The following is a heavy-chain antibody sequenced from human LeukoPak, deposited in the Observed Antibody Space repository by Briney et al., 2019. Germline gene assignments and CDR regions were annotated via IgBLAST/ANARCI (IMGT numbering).Heavy chain of an antibody. J-gene: IGHJ5*02. CDR2: INYKGMT. CDR1: GDSLTTSGYY. Sequence: SETLSLTCSVSGDSLTTSGYYWAWLRRRPGKGLEWIGNINYKGMTAYNRSLMSRLTLSLDASRRQFSLDLRSVTAADTAIYYCARHIVGVRGEPYNCFDPWGQGSLVTVSS. D-gene: IGHD2-21*01. V-gene: IGHV4-39*07. CDR3: ARHIVGVRGEPYNCFDP.